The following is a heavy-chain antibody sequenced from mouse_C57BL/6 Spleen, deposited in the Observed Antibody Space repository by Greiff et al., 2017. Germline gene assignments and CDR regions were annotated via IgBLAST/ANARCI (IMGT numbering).Heavy chain of an antibody. CDR1: GYTFTSYW. V-gene: IGHV1-5*01. J-gene: IGHJ3*01. CDR2: IYPGNSDT. D-gene: IGHD1-1*01. Sequence: VQLQQSGTVLARPGASVKMSCKTSGYTFTSYWMHWVKQRPGQGLEWIGAIYPGNSDTSYNQKFKGKAKLTAVTSASTAYMELSSLTNEDSAVYYCTRGYYYGSSHFAYWGQGTLVTVSA. CDR3: TRGYYYGSSHFAY.